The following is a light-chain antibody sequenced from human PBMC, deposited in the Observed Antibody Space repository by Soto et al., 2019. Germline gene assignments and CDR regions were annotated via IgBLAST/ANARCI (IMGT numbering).Light chain of an antibody. V-gene: IGLV2-14*01. CDR2: EVS. CDR1: SSDIGGYNY. Sequence: QSALTQPASVSGSPGQSITISCTGTSSDIGGYNYVSWYQQRPDKAPKLMIYEVSNRPSGVSNRFSGSKSGNTASLTISGLQTEDEADYYCNSYTSTTTLVFGGGTKLTVL. CDR3: NSYTSTTTLV. J-gene: IGLJ3*02.